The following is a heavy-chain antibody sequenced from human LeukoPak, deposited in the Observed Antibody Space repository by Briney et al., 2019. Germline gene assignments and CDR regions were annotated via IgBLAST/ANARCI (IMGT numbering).Heavy chain of an antibody. V-gene: IGHV3-48*02. CDR1: RFTFSSYT. CDR3: ARKSITMVRGVSEGSFDY. D-gene: IGHD3-10*01. CDR2: ISTTSSTI. J-gene: IGHJ4*02. Sequence: GGSLRLSCAASRFTFSSYTMSWVRQAPGKGLEWISYISTTSSTIYYADSVKGRFTISRDNAKNSLYLQMNSLRDEDTAVYYCARKSITMVRGVSEGSFDYWGQGTLVTVSS.